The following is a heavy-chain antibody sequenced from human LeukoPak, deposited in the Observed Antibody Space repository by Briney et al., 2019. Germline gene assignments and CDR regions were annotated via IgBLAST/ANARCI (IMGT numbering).Heavy chain of an antibody. CDR2: IYTSGST. D-gene: IGHD5-12*01. J-gene: IGHJ4*02. CDR3: ARQKGSGYDRYFDY. CDR1: GGSISSYY. Sequence: PSETLSLTCTVSGGSISSYYWSWIRQPAGKGLEWIGRIYTSGSTNYNPSLTSRVTMSVDTSKNQFSLKLSSVTAADTAVYYCARQKGSGYDRYFDYWGQGTLVTVSS. V-gene: IGHV4-4*07.